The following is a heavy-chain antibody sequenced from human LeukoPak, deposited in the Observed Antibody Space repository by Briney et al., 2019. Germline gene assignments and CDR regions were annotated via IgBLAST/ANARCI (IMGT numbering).Heavy chain of an antibody. D-gene: IGHD3-22*01. CDR3: ARDNYYDSSDY. Sequence: GGSLRLSCAASGFTFSSYWMSWVRQAPGKGLEWVSGINWNGGSTGYADSVKGRFTISRDNAKNSLYLQMNSLRAEDTALYYCARDNYYDSSDYWGQGTLVTVSS. CDR1: GFTFSSYW. V-gene: IGHV3-20*04. J-gene: IGHJ4*02. CDR2: INWNGGST.